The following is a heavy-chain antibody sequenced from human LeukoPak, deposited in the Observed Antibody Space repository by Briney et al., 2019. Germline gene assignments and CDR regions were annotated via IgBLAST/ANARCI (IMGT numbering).Heavy chain of an antibody. J-gene: IGHJ3*02. Sequence: GGSLRLSCVASGFTFTNNWMTWVRQVPGKGLEWVANIKPDDSEIYYVASVKGRFTISRDNSKNTLYLQMNSLRAEDTAVYYCAKTYYYDSSGYSNAFDIWGQGTMVTVSS. V-gene: IGHV3-7*03. CDR3: AKTYYYDSSGYSNAFDI. D-gene: IGHD3-22*01. CDR2: IKPDDSEI. CDR1: GFTFTNNW.